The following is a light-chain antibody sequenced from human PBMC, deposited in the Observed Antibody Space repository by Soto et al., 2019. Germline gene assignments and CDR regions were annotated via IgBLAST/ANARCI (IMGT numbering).Light chain of an antibody. J-gene: IGKJ3*01. CDR3: QQYGTSALFT. CDR1: QSVSSNY. CDR2: GAS. V-gene: IGKV3-20*01. Sequence: EIVLTQSPGTLSLSPGERATLSCRASQSVSSNYLAWYQQKPGQAPRLLINGASSRATGIPDRFSASGSGTDFTLTISRLEPEDFAVYYCQQYGTSALFTFGPGTNVDIK.